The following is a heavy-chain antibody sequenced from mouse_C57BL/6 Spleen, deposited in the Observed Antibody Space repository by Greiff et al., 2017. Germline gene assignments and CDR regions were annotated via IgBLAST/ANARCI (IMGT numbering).Heavy chain of an antibody. D-gene: IGHD2-4*01. CDR1: GYTFTSYW. Sequence: VQVVESGAELAKPGASVKLSCKASGYTFTSYWMHWVKQRPGQGLEWIGYINPSSGYTKYNQKFKDKATLTADKSSSTAYMQLSSLTYEDSAVYYCARVVYDHDDRGAFDYWGQGTTLTVSS. CDR3: ARVVYDHDDRGAFDY. J-gene: IGHJ2*01. CDR2: INPSSGYT. V-gene: IGHV1-7*01.